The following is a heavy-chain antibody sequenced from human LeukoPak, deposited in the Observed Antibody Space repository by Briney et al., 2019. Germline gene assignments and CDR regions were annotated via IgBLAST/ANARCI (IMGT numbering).Heavy chain of an antibody. Sequence: GGSLRLSCAASGFTFSNYAMTWVHQAPGKGLEWVSSFTATGGRTYYADSVKGRFTISRDNSKNTLYLLLNSLRAEDTARYFCAKGRLDPNLVLDYWGQGTLVTVSS. V-gene: IGHV3-23*01. J-gene: IGHJ4*02. CDR1: GFTFSNYA. CDR2: FTATGGRT. D-gene: IGHD2-8*02. CDR3: AKGRLDPNLVLDY.